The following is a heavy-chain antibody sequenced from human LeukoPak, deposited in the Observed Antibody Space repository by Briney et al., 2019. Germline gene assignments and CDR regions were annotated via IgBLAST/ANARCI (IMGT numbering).Heavy chain of an antibody. Sequence: SETLSLTCAVYGGSFSGYYWSWIRQPPGKGLEWIGEINHSGSTNYNPSLKSRVTISVDTSKNQFSLKLSSVTAADTAVYYCAREGLSPYYDFWSGYYTWGPYFDYWGQGTLVTVSS. CDR2: INHSGST. CDR3: AREGLSPYYDFWSGYYTWGPYFDY. J-gene: IGHJ4*02. V-gene: IGHV4-34*01. D-gene: IGHD3-3*01. CDR1: GGSFSGYY.